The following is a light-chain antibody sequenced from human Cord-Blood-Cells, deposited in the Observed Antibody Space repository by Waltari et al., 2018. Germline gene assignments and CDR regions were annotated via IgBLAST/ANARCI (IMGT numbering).Light chain of an antibody. Sequence: EIVMTQSPATLSVSQGERATLSCRASQSVSSNLAWYQQKPGQAPRLLIYGASTRATGIPARFSGSGSGTEFTLTISSLQSEDFAVYYCQQYNNWAKTFGQGTKVEIK. CDR3: QQYNNWAKT. J-gene: IGKJ1*01. V-gene: IGKV3-15*01. CDR1: QSVSSN. CDR2: GAS.